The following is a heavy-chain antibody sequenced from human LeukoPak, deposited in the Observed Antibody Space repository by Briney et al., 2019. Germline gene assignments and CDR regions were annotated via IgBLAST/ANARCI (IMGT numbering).Heavy chain of an antibody. V-gene: IGHV1-2*02. Sequence: GASVKVSCKASGYTFTGYYMHWVRQAPGQGLEWMGWINPNSGGTNYAQKFQGRVTMTRDTSISTAYMELRSLRSDDTAVYYCARDPKPYYYYYGMDVWGQGTTVTVSS. CDR2: INPNSGGT. J-gene: IGHJ6*02. CDR1: GYTFTGYY. CDR3: ARDPKPYYYYYGMDV.